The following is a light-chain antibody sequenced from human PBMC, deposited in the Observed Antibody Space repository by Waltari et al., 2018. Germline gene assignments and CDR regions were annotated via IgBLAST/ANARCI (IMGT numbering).Light chain of an antibody. V-gene: IGLV2-14*03. Sequence: QSALTQPASVSGSPGRSITISCTGPSRNVGAYNYPSWYQQHPGKAPKVLIFDVSYRPSGVSNRFSGSKSGNTASLTISGLQAEDEADYYCTSYTSSHSLVFGTGTRVTV. CDR2: DVS. J-gene: IGLJ1*01. CDR1: SRNVGAYNY. CDR3: TSYTSSHSLV.